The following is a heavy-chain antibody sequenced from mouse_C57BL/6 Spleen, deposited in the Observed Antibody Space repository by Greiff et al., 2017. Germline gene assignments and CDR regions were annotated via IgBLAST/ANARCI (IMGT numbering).Heavy chain of an antibody. J-gene: IGHJ3*01. V-gene: IGHV1-81*01. Sequence: VQLQQSGAELARPGASVTLSCKASGYTFTSSGISWVKQRTGQGLEWIGEIYPRSVNTYYNEKFKGKATLPAAKSSSTAYMELRSLTSEDSAVYFCAREEGDGTSFAYWGQGTLVTVSA. CDR1: GYTFTSSG. CDR2: IYPRSVNT. D-gene: IGHD2-3*01. CDR3: AREEGDGTSFAY.